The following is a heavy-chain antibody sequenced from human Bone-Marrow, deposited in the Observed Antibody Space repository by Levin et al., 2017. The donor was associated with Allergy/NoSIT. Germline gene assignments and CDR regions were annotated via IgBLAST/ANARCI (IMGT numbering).Heavy chain of an antibody. J-gene: IGHJ4*02. CDR2: ISYDGTKR. V-gene: IGHV3-30*03. Sequence: GESLKISCAASKFSFNISGMHWVRQAPGKGLEWVAVISYDGTKRNYADSVEGRFTISRDNSKNTVYLQMSSLRAEDTAVYYCSTVEDDNGVDYWGQGTLVTVSS. CDR3: STVEDDNGVDY. D-gene: IGHD4-17*01. CDR1: KFSFNISG.